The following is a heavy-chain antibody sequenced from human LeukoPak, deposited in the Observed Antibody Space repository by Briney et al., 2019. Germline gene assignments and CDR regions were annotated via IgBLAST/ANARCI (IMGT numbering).Heavy chain of an antibody. D-gene: IGHD3-10*01. CDR3: ARRYYYGSGSSFDY. J-gene: IGHJ4*02. CDR1: GYSFTSYW. CDR2: IYPGDSNT. Sequence: GAALKISFKGSGYSFTSYWNGWGRPMPGKGVECMGIIYPGDSNTRYSPSFQGQVTISADKSISTAYLQWSSLKASDTAMYYCARRYYYGSGSSFDYWGQGTLVTVSS. V-gene: IGHV5-51*01.